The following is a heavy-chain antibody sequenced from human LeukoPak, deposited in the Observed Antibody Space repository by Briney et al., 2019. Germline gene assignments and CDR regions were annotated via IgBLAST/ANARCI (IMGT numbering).Heavy chain of an antibody. CDR2: ISWSSGST. J-gene: IGHJ3*02. CDR3: ARSMAQDVDAFDI. D-gene: IGHD2-21*01. V-gene: IGHV3-9*01. Sequence: PGRSLRLSCAASGFTFDDYAMHWVRQAPAKGLDGVSGISWSSGSTVYADSVKGRFNISRDNAKNSLYLQMNSLRAEDTAVYYCARSMAQDVDAFDIWGQGTMVTVSS. CDR1: GFTFDDYA.